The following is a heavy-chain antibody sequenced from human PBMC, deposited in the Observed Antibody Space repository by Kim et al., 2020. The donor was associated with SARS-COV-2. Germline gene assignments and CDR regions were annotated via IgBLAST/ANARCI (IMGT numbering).Heavy chain of an antibody. V-gene: IGHV4-31*03. CDR3: ARAPPRTMIVVLDAFDI. D-gene: IGHD3-22*01. CDR1: GGSISSGGYY. J-gene: IGHJ3*02. Sequence: SETLSLTCTVSGGSISSGGYYWSWIRQHPGKGLEWIGYIYYSGSTYYNPSLKSRVTISVDTSKNQFSLKLSSVTAADTAMYYCARAPPRTMIVVLDAFDIWGQGTMVTVSS. CDR2: IYYSGST.